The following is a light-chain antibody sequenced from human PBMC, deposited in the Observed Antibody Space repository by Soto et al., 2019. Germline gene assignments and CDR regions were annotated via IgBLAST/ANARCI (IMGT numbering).Light chain of an antibody. V-gene: IGKV3-20*01. CDR2: GAS. CDR3: QQYGSSPLWT. J-gene: IGKJ1*01. CDR1: QSVSSSY. Sequence: EIVLTQSPGTLSLSPGERAPLSCRASQSVSSSYLARYQQKPGQAPRLLIYGASSRATGIPDRFSGSGSGTDFPLTISRLEPEDFAVYYCQQYGSSPLWTFGQGTKVDIK.